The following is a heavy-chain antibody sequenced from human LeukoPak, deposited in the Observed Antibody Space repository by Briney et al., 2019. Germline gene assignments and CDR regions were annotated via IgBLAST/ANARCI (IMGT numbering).Heavy chain of an antibody. CDR1: GFTCDDYG. J-gene: IGHJ4*02. V-gene: IGHV3-20*04. Sequence: GGSLRLSCAAPGFTCDDYGMSWVRQAPGKGLNWVSGSNWSGGSTGHADSVKGRFTISRDNVKNSLYLQMNSLKAEDTALYYCARASHCYDSSDYPDYWGQGTLVTVSS. CDR2: SNWSGGST. CDR3: ARASHCYDSSDYPDY. D-gene: IGHD3-22*01.